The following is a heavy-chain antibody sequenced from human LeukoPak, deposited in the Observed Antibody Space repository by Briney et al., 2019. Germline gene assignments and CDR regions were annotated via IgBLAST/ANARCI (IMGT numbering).Heavy chain of an antibody. D-gene: IGHD2-15*01. CDR3: AVVVAATMPLYGMDV. CDR1: GGSISSGGYY. Sequence: SETLSLTCTVSGGSISSGGYYWSWIRQHPGKGLEWIGYIYYSGSTYYNPSLKSRVTISVDTSKNQFSLKLSSVTAADTAVYYCAVVVAATMPLYGMDVWGQGTTVTVSS. J-gene: IGHJ6*02. CDR2: IYYSGST. V-gene: IGHV4-31*03.